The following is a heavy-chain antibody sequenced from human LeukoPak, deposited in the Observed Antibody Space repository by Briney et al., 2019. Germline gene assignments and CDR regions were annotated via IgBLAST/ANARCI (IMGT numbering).Heavy chain of an antibody. D-gene: IGHD2-15*01. CDR2: ISGSGGST. Sequence: PGGSLRLSCAASGCTFSSYAMSWVRQAPGKGLEWVSAISGSGGSTYYADSVKGRFTISRDNSKNTLYLQMNSLRAEDTAVYYCATLGGCSGGSCYTGGYYYYYMDVWGKGTTVTVSS. V-gene: IGHV3-23*01. J-gene: IGHJ6*03. CDR1: GCTFSSYA. CDR3: ATLGGCSGGSCYTGGYYYYYMDV.